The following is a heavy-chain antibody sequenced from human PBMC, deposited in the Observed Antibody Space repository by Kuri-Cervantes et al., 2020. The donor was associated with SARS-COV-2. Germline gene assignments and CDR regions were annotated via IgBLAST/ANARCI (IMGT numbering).Heavy chain of an antibody. J-gene: IGHJ6*03. D-gene: IGHD6-19*01. Sequence: ASVKVSCKASGYTFTSYYMHWVRQAPGQGLEWMGWISAYNGNTNYAQKLQGRVTMTTDTSTSTAYMELRSLRSDDTAVYYCARDGGRVAGTYYYYYMDVWGKGTTVTVSS. CDR3: ARDGGRVAGTYYYYYMDV. CDR1: GYTFTSYY. V-gene: IGHV1-18*04. CDR2: ISAYNGNT.